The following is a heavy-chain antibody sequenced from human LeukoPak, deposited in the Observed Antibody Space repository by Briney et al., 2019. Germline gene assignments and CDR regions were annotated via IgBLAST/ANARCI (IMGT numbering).Heavy chain of an antibody. V-gene: IGHV3-43*01. CDR1: GFTFDDYT. CDR2: ISWDGGST. D-gene: IGHD6-13*01. Sequence: GGSLRLSCAASGFTFDDYTMHWVRQAPGKGLEWVSLISWDGGSTYYADSVKGRFTISRDNSKNSLYLQMNSLRTEDTALYYCAKDRSSSSRSGYFDYWGQGTLVTVSS. J-gene: IGHJ4*02. CDR3: AKDRSSSSRSGYFDY.